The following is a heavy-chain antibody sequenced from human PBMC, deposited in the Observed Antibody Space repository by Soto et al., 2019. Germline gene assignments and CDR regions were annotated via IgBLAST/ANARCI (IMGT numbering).Heavy chain of an antibody. D-gene: IGHD3-22*01. V-gene: IGHV3-74*01. CDR2: INSDGGGT. CDR1: GFTFSSYW. CDR3: AKGAYEFDY. J-gene: IGHJ4*02. Sequence: EVQLVESGGDLVQPGGSLRLSCAASGFTFSSYWMHWVRQVPGKGLVWVSRINSDGGGTNYADSVKGRFTISRDNAKNTLYLQMDSLRAEDTSVYYCAKGAYEFDYWGQGTLVTVSS.